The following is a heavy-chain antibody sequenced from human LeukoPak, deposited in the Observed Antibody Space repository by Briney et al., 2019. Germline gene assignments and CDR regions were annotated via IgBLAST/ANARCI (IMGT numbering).Heavy chain of an antibody. Sequence: PGGSLRLSCAASGFTFSSYAMSWVRQAPGKGLEWVSAISGSGGSTHYADSVKGRFTISRDNSKNTLYLQMNSLRAEDTAVYYCAKSRGYSLHYYGMDVWGQGTTVTVSS. CDR2: ISGSGGST. V-gene: IGHV3-23*01. J-gene: IGHJ6*02. CDR1: GFTFSSYA. CDR3: AKSRGYSLHYYGMDV. D-gene: IGHD5-18*01.